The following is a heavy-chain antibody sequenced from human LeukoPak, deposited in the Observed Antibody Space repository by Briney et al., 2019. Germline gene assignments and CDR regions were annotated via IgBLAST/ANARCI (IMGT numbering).Heavy chain of an antibody. V-gene: IGHV3-33*01. CDR3: ATTASRGPQSAEYFLY. J-gene: IGHJ1*01. Sequence: GRSLRLSCAPSGFTSSNYGMHWVRQAPGKGLEWVAVIWYDGSNKYCSDSVKGRFTISRDNSKNTLYLQMKSLRAEDTAVYYCATTASRGPQSAEYFLYWGQGTLVTVSS. CDR1: GFTSSNYG. CDR2: IWYDGSNK.